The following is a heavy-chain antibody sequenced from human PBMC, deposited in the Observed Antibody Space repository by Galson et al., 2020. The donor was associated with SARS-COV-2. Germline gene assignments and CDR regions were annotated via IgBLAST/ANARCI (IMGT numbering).Heavy chain of an antibody. CDR2: ISSSSSTI. Sequence: GGSLRLSCAASGFTFSSYSMTWVRQAPGKGLEWVSYISSSSSTIYYADSVKGRFTISRDNAKNSLYLQMNSLRAEDTAVYYCARGVGATKATTGDWGQGTLVTVSS. D-gene: IGHD1-26*01. J-gene: IGHJ4*02. V-gene: IGHV3-48*04. CDR3: ARGVGATKATTGD. CDR1: GFTFSSYS.